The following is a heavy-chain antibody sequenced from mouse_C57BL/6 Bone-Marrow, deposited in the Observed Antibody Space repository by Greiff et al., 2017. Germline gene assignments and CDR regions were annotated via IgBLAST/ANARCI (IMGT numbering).Heavy chain of an antibody. CDR2: IDPSDSYT. CDR3: AREYDYGFAY. V-gene: IGHV1-59*01. D-gene: IGHD2-4*01. CDR1: GYTFTSYW. J-gene: IGHJ3*01. Sequence: QVPLQQPGAELVRPGTSVKLSCKASGYTFTSYWMHWVKQRPGQGLEWIGVIDPSDSYTNYNQKFKGKATLTVDTSSSTAYMQLSSLTSEDSAVYYCAREYDYGFAYWGQGTLVTVSA.